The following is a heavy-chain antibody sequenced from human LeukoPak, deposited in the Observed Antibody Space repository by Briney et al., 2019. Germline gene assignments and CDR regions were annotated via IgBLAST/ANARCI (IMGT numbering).Heavy chain of an antibody. V-gene: IGHV4-30-2*01. J-gene: IGHJ4*02. CDR3: ARAVVSSGWLDY. CDR1: GGSISSGGYS. D-gene: IGHD6-19*01. CDR2: IYHSGST. Sequence: SETLSLTCAVSGGSISSGGYSWSWIRQPPGKGLEWIGYIYHSGSTYYNPSLKSRVTISVDRSKNQFSLKLSSVTAADMAVYYCARAVVSSGWLDYWGQGTLVTVSS.